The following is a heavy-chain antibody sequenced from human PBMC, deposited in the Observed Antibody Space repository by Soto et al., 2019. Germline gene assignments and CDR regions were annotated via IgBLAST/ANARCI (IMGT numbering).Heavy chain of an antibody. D-gene: IGHD3-22*01. Sequence: EVQLVESGGRLIQPGGSLRLSCAASGFTVSGNYMSWVRQAPGKGLEWVSVIYSGGSTYYADSVKGRFTISRDNSKNTLYLQMSSLRPEDTAVYYCARVYNSAYYYNGVNYWGQGTLVTVSS. J-gene: IGHJ4*02. V-gene: IGHV3-53*01. CDR2: IYSGGST. CDR1: GFTVSGNY. CDR3: ARVYNSAYYYNGVNY.